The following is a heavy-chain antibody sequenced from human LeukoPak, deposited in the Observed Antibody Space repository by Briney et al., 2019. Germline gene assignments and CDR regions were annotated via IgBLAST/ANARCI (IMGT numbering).Heavy chain of an antibody. CDR1: GFTFSNYG. Sequence: GGSLRLSCAASGFTFSNYGMHWVRQAPGKGLEWVAFIRYDASNKYYADSVKGRFTISRDNSENTLYLQMNSLRADDTAVYYCAKDKLLYSSGWRGYYYYMDVWGKGTTVTISS. CDR2: IRYDASNK. J-gene: IGHJ6*03. V-gene: IGHV3-30*02. CDR3: AKDKLLYSSGWRGYYYYMDV. D-gene: IGHD6-19*01.